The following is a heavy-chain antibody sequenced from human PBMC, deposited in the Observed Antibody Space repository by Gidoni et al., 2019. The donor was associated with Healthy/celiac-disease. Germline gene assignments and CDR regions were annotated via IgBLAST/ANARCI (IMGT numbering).Heavy chain of an antibody. CDR1: GSSISSGYY. D-gene: IGHD5-12*01. CDR2: IYHSGST. CDR3: ARVNSGYGESFDY. Sequence: QVQLQASGPGLVKPSETLSLTCTVSGSSISSGYYWGWIRQPPGKGLEWIGSIYHSGSTYYNPSLKSRVTISVDTSKNQFALKLSSVTAADTAVYYCARVNSGYGESFDYWGQGTLVTVSS. V-gene: IGHV4-38-2*02. J-gene: IGHJ4*02.